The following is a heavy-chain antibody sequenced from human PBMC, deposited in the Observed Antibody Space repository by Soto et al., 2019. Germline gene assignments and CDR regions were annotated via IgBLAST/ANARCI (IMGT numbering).Heavy chain of an antibody. CDR3: ARGRLLRFGESEYYYYYGMDV. Sequence: PXETLSRTCAVYGGSFGGYYWSWIRQPPGKGREWIGEINHSGSTNYNPSLKSRVTISVDTSKNQFSLKLSSVTAADTAVYYCARGRLLRFGESEYYYYYGMDVWGQGTTVTVSS. V-gene: IGHV4-34*01. CDR2: INHSGST. J-gene: IGHJ6*02. CDR1: GGSFGGYY. D-gene: IGHD3-10*01.